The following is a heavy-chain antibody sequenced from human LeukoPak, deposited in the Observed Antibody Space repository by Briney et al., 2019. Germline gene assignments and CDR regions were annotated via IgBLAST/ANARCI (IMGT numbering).Heavy chain of an antibody. D-gene: IGHD6-6*01. CDR3: ARRKSSSSSVWFDP. CDR2: INHSGST. CDR1: GGSFSGYY. V-gene: IGHV4-34*01. Sequence: SETLSLTCAVYGGSFSGYYWSWIRQPPGKGLEWIGEINHSGSTNYNPSLKSRVTISVDTSKNQFSLKLSSVTAADTAVYYCARRKSSSSSVWFDPWGQGTLVTVSS. J-gene: IGHJ5*02.